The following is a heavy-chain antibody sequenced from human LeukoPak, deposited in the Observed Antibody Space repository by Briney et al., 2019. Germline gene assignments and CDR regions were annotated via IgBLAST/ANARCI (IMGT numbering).Heavy chain of an antibody. V-gene: IGHV5-51*01. CDR3: ARRNGYNAGALGFDY. J-gene: IGHJ4*02. D-gene: IGHD5-24*01. Sequence: GASLKISCKGSGYSFTSYWIGWVRQMPGKGLEWMGINSPGDSDTAYSPSFQGQVTISADKSISTAYLQWSSLRASDTAMYYCARRNGYNAGALGFDYWGQGTLVTVPS. CDR1: GYSFTSYW. CDR2: NSPGDSDT.